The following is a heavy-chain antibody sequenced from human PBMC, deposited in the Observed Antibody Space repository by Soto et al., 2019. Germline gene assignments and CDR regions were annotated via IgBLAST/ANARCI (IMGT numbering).Heavy chain of an antibody. CDR1: GFSLSTSGVG. V-gene: IGHV2-5*02. CDR3: THVETTVTKL. CDR2: IYWDDDK. Sequence: QITLKESGPTLVKPTQTLTLTCTFSGFSLSTSGVGVGWIRQPPGKALEWLALIYWDDDKRYPPSLKSRLTITKDTSKNQVVLTMTNMDPVDTGTYYCTHVETTVTKLWGQGTLVTVSS. J-gene: IGHJ4*02. D-gene: IGHD4-17*01.